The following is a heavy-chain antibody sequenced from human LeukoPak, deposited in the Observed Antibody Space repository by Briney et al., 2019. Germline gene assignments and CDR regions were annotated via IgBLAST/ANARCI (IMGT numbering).Heavy chain of an antibody. CDR2: IYYSGST. V-gene: IGHV4-30-4*08. Sequence: SETLSLTCTVSGGSSSSGDYFWNWNRQTPGKGLEWIGYIYYSGSTYYNPSLRSRVSISVDTSKNQFSLKLTSVTAADTAVYYCARAGIGIEVAGTIHNWFDPWGQGTQVTVSS. D-gene: IGHD6-19*01. CDR3: ARAGIGIEVAGTIHNWFDP. J-gene: IGHJ5*02. CDR1: GGSSSSGDYF.